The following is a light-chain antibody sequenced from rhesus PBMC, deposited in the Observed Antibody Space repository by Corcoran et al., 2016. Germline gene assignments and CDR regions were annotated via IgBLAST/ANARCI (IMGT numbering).Light chain of an antibody. CDR1: QSISSW. J-gene: IGKJ1*01. Sequence: DIQMTQSPSSLSASVGDTVTITCRASQSISSWLAGYQQKPGKAPKLLIYKASSLQSGVPSRFSGSGSGTVFTLTISSLQSEDFATSYCQQYSSSPRTFGQGTKVEIK. V-gene: IGKV1-22*01. CDR3: QQYSSSPRT. CDR2: KAS.